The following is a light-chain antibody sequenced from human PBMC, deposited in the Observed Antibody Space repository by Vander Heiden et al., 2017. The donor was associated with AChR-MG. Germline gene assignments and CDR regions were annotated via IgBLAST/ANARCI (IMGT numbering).Light chain of an antibody. V-gene: IGLV4-69*01. CDR2: LNSDGSH. J-gene: IGLJ2*01. CDR3: QTWGTGSHVV. CDR1: SGHSSYA. Sequence: QLVLTQSPSASASLGASVKLTCTLSSGHSSYAIAWHQQQPEKGPRYLMKLNSDGSHSKGDGIPDRFSGSSSGAERYLTISSLQSEDEADYYCQTWGTGSHVVFDGGTKLTVL.